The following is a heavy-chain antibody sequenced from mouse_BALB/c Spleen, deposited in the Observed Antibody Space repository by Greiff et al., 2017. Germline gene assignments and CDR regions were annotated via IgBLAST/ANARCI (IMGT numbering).Heavy chain of an antibody. V-gene: IGHV2-9-2*01. CDR2: IWTGGGT. Sequence: QVQLQQSGPGLVAPSQSLSITCTVSGFSLTSYDISWIRQPPGKGLEWLGVIWTGGGTNYNSAFMSRLSISKDNSKSQVFLKMNSLQTDDTAIYYCVRDDYYGSSSGYWYFDVWGAGTTVTVSS. CDR3: VRDDYYGSSSGYWYFDV. D-gene: IGHD1-1*01. CDR1: GFSLTSYD. J-gene: IGHJ1*01.